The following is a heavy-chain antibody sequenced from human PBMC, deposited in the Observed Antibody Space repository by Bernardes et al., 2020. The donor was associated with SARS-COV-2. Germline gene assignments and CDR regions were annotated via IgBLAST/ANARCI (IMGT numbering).Heavy chain of an antibody. CDR2: MNHSGST. V-gene: IGHV4-34*01. Sequence: SISCDSYCGSFRGYDWRWIRQPPWPGLEWIGEMNHSGSTNYNPSLKSRVTISVDSSKNQFSLKLNSVTAADTAVYYCARGARISMIVVVMPQAAFDIWGQGTTVTVSS. D-gene: IGHD3-22*01. J-gene: IGHJ3*02. CDR3: ARGARISMIVVVMPQAAFDI. CDR1: CGSFRGYD.